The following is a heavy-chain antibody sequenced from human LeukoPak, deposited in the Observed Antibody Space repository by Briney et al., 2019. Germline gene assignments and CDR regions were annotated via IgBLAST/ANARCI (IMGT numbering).Heavy chain of an antibody. CDR3: ARSPYSSSWYIDY. CDR2: ISSSGSTI. V-gene: IGHV3-48*03. D-gene: IGHD6-13*01. J-gene: IGHJ4*02. Sequence: GGSLRLSCAASGFTFSSYEMNWVRQAPGKGLGWVSYISSSGSTIYYADSVKGRFTISRDNAKNSLYLQMNSLRAEDTAVYYCARSPYSSSWYIDYWGQGTLVTVSS. CDR1: GFTFSSYE.